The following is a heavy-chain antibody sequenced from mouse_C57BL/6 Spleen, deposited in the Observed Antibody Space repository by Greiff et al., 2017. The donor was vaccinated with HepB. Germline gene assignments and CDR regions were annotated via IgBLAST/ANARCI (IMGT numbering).Heavy chain of an antibody. CDR1: GFNIKDDY. D-gene: IGHD2-1*01. J-gene: IGHJ3*01. CDR3: TDGKGAWFAY. V-gene: IGHV14-4*01. Sequence: VQLQQSGAELVRPGASVKLSCTASGFNIKDDYMHWVKQRPEQGLEWIGWIDPENGDTEYASKFQGKATITADTSSNTAYLQLSSLTSEDTAVYYCTDGKGAWFAYWGQGTLVTVSA. CDR2: IDPENGDT.